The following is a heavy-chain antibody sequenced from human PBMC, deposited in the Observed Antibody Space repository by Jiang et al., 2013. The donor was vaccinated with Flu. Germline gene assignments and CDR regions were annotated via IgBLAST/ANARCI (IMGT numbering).Heavy chain of an antibody. CDR3: ASTNSREYYYDSSGYYYY. CDR2: IYTSGST. Sequence: PGLVKPSQTLSLTCTVSGGSISSGSYYWSWIRQPAGKGLEWIGRIYTSGSTNYNPSLKSRVTISVDTSKNQFSLKLSSVTAADTAVYYCASTNSREYYYDSSGYYYYWGQGTLVTVSS. V-gene: IGHV4-61*02. J-gene: IGHJ4*02. D-gene: IGHD3-22*01. CDR1: GGSISSGSYY.